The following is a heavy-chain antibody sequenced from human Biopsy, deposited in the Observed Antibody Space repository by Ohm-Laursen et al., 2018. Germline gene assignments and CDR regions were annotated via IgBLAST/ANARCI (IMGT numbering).Heavy chain of an antibody. CDR3: ARVALPLYLDN. CDR1: GYSFNNYG. V-gene: IGHV1-18*01. D-gene: IGHD2-21*01. Sequence: ASVKVSCKPSGYSFNNYGINWVRQAPGQGLEWMGRISGYNGNTKYAQKFQGRVTMTTDTSTSAVYMEVGSLRSDDTAVYYCARVALPLYLDNWGQGTLVTVSS. J-gene: IGHJ4*02. CDR2: ISGYNGNT.